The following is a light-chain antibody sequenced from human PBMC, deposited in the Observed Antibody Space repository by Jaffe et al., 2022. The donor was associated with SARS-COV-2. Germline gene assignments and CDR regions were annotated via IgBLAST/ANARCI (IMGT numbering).Light chain of an antibody. CDR1: QSISGF. CDR3: QQTYSSPA. CDR2: TTS. J-gene: IGKJ1*01. V-gene: IGKV1-39*01. Sequence: DIQMTQSPSSLSASVGDRVTITCRASQSISGFLNWYQQKPGKAPNLLISTTSTLQGGVPSRFSGSGSGTDFTLTISSLQPDDFATYYCQQTYSSPAFGQGTRVEI.